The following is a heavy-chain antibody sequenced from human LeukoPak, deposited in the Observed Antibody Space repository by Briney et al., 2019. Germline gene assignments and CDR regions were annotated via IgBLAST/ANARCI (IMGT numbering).Heavy chain of an antibody. D-gene: IGHD3-9*01. CDR1: GFTFSDYY. V-gene: IGHV3-11*06. J-gene: IGHJ4*02. CDR3: ARVALDYDVLTGYYIPVFDY. Sequence: GGSLRLSCAASGFTFSDYYMSWIRQAPGKGLEWVSYISSSSSYTNYADSVKGRFTIPRDNAKNSLYLQMNSLRAEDTAVYYCARVALDYDVLTGYYIPVFDYWGQGTLVTVSS. CDR2: ISSSSSYT.